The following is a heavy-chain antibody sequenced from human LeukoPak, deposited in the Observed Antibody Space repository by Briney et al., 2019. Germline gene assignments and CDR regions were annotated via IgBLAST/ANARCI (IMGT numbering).Heavy chain of an antibody. J-gene: IGHJ5*02. V-gene: IGHV4-4*07. Sequence: SETLSLTCTVSGGSITTYYWSWIRQPAGKGLEWIGRFSTSGTADYNPSLKSRVSISVDTSKNQFSLKLSSVTAADTAVYYCARHGRYFDWLSLNWFDPWGQGTLVTVSS. CDR1: GGSITTYY. CDR2: FSTSGTA. CDR3: ARHGRYFDWLSLNWFDP. D-gene: IGHD3-9*01.